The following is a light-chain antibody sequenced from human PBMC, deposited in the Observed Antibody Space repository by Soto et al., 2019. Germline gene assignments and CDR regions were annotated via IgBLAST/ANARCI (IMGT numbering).Light chain of an antibody. CDR1: SSDVGAYNY. CDR2: EVS. CDR3: SSYTSSSTWV. Sequence: QSALTQPASVSGSPGQSITISCTGTSSDVGAYNYVSWYQQHPGKAPKLMIYEVSNRPSGVSDRFSGSRSGNMASLTISGLQAEDESDYYCSSYTSSSTWVFGGGTKLTAL. J-gene: IGLJ3*02. V-gene: IGLV2-14*01.